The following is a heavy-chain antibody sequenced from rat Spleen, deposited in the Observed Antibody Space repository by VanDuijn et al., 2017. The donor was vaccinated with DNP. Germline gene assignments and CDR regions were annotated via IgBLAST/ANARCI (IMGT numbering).Heavy chain of an antibody. CDR1: GITFSNYD. J-gene: IGHJ2*01. V-gene: IGHV5-25*01. Sequence: EVQLVESGGGLVQPGRSLKLSCAVSGITFSNYDMAWVRQAPTKGLEWVASISTGGGNTYYGDSVKGRFTISRDNAKSTLYLRMNSLQTEDTATYYCARQIYDYFDYWGQGVMVTVSS. CDR2: ISTGGGNT. CDR3: ARQIYDYFDY.